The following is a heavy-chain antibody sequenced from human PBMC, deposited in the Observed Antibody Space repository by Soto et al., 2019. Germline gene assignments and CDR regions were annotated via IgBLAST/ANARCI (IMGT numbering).Heavy chain of an antibody. V-gene: IGHV4-39*01. J-gene: IGHJ4*02. CDR3: ASIAAPGTTHFDY. CDR1: GGSIGSSSYY. Sequence: SETLSLTCTVSGGSIGSSSYYWGWILQPPGKGLEWIGNIYYSGNTFYNPSLKSRVTISVDTSKNQFYLHLTSVTAADTAIFYCASIAAPGTTHFDYWGQGTLVTVSS. D-gene: IGHD6-13*01. CDR2: IYYSGNT.